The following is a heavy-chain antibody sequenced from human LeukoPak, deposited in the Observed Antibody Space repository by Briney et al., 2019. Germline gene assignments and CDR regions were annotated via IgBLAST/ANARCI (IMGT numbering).Heavy chain of an antibody. Sequence: PGGSLRLSCAASGFTFSSFGMHWVRQAPGKGLEWVSFIRYDASNKYYAESVKGRFTISRDNSKNTLYLQMNSLRAEDTAVYYCAKGSSGYYGSGSKHNWFDPWGQGTLVTVSS. D-gene: IGHD3-10*01. J-gene: IGHJ5*02. CDR1: GFTFSSFG. CDR2: IRYDASNK. V-gene: IGHV3-30*02. CDR3: AKGSSGYYGSGSKHNWFDP.